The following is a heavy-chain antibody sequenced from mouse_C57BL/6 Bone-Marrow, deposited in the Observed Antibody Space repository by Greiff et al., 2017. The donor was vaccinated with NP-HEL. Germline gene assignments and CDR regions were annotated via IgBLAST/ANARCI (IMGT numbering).Heavy chain of an antibody. CDR3: ARDLYGYDVDY. CDR2: INPSSGYT. Sequence: QVQLQQSGAELARPGASVKMSCKASGNTFTSYTMHWVKQRPGQGLEWIGYINPSSGYTKYNQKFKDKATLTADKSSSTAYMQLSSLTSEDSAVYYCARDLYGYDVDYWGQGTTLTVSS. D-gene: IGHD2-2*01. CDR1: GNTFTSYT. J-gene: IGHJ2*01. V-gene: IGHV1-4*01.